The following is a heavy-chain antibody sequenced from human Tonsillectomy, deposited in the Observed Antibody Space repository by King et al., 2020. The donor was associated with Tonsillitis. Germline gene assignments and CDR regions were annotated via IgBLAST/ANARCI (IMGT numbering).Heavy chain of an antibody. Sequence: VQLVESGGGVVQPGRSLRLSCAASGFIFSNYGFYWVRQAPGKGLEWVAIISYDGSNKYYADSVKGRFTISRDNSKNTLYLQMNSLRAEDTAVYYCAKDADEAAAGTTSTDYWGQGTLVTVSS. CDR3: AKDADEAAAGTTSTDY. V-gene: IGHV3-30*18. CDR2: ISYDGSNK. J-gene: IGHJ4*02. D-gene: IGHD6-13*01. CDR1: GFIFSNYG.